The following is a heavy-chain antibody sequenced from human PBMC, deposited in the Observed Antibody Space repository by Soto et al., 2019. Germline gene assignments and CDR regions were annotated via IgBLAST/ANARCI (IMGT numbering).Heavy chain of an antibody. V-gene: IGHV4-30-2*01. J-gene: IGHJ5*02. D-gene: IGHD2-15*01. CDR2: IYHSGST. CDR1: GGSISSGGYS. Sequence: TLSLTCAVSGGSISSGGYSWSWIRQPPGKGLEWIGYIYHSGSTYYNPSLKSRVTISVDRSKNQFSLKLSSVTAADTAVYYCARDQGYCSGGSCAWFDPWGQGTLVTVSS. CDR3: ARDQGYCSGGSCAWFDP.